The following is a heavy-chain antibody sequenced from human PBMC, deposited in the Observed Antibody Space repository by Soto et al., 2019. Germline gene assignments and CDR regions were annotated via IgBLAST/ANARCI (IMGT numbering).Heavy chain of an antibody. Sequence: PGGCMRISCAACGLRFNNYAMSWVRQAPGKGLEWVSTVSVSGGTTYYADSLKGRFTISRDNSKKTVYLQVNRLRADDTAIYYCAKGLYYYDSSGYRLFDYWGQGTLVTVSS. CDR3: AKGLYYYDSSGYRLFDY. CDR1: GLRFNNYA. D-gene: IGHD3-22*01. J-gene: IGHJ4*02. V-gene: IGHV3-23*01. CDR2: VSVSGGTT.